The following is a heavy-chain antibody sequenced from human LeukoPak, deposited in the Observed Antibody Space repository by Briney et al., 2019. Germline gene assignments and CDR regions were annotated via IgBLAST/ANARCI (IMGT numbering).Heavy chain of an antibody. V-gene: IGHV4-59*01. CDR3: ARDLGASY. Sequence: SETLSLICTVSGASISSYYWSWIRQPPGKGLEWIGYIYYSGSTNYNPSLKSRVTISVDTSKNQFSLKLSSVTAADTAVYYCARDLGASYWGQGTLVTVSS. J-gene: IGHJ4*02. CDR2: IYYSGST. CDR1: GASISSYY.